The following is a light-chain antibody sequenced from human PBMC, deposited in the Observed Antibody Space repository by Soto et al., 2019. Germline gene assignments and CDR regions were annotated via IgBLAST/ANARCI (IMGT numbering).Light chain of an antibody. CDR1: QDISNS. CDR3: QHYDALPTFT. Sequence: DIQMTQSPSSLPASIGDRVTITCQASQDISNSLNWYQQKPGKAPNLLIYDASNLQTGVPSRFSGSGSGTHFTFTISSLEPEDFATYYCQHYDALPTFTFGQGTKLELK. CDR2: DAS. V-gene: IGKV1-33*01. J-gene: IGKJ2*01.